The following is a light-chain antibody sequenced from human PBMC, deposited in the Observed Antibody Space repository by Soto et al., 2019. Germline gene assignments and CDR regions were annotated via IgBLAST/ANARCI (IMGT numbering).Light chain of an antibody. V-gene: IGKV3-15*01. Sequence: MQTQVTLSVSPGARPALSWRASQSVRSNLAWYQQKHGQGPRLLVDDASTRATGIPARFSGSGSGTDFNLTISSPDLGDFAIYQCRPGSNCPLIFRQGT. CDR3: RPGSNCPLI. CDR2: DAS. J-gene: IGKJ5*01. CDR1: QSVRSN.